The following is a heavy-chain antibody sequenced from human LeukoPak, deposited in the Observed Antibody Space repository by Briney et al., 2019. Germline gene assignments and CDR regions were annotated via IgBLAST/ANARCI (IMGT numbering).Heavy chain of an antibody. D-gene: IGHD6-6*01. CDR3: AAGATKASSSPFDY. CDR1: GYTFTGYY. V-gene: IGHV1-2*02. CDR2: ISAYNGNT. Sequence: ASVKVSCKASGYTFTGYYMHWVRQAPGQGLEWMGWISAYNGNTNYAQKLQGRVTMTRDTSISTAYMELSRLRSDDTAVYYCAAGATKASSSPFDYWGQGTLVTVSS. J-gene: IGHJ4*02.